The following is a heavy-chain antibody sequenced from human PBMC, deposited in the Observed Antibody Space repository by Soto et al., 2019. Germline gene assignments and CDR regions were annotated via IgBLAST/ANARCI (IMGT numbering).Heavy chain of an antibody. Sequence: LCPTKSVSWGSSSNRGCRRSWIRQPPGKGLEWIGYIYYSGSTYYNPSLRSRVTISVDTSKNQFSLKLSSVTAADTAVYYCARERPDGSRLDPWGQGTLVTVSS. CDR1: WGSSSNRGCR. J-gene: IGHJ5*02. CDR3: ARERPDGSRLDP. CDR2: IYYSGST. V-gene: IGHV4-30-4*08. D-gene: IGHD6-13*01.